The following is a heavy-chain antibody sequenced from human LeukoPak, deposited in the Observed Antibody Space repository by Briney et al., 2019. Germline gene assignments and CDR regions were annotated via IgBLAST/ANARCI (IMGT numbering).Heavy chain of an antibody. V-gene: IGHV4-39*01. Sequence: SETLSLTCTVSGGSISSSSYYWGWIRQPPGKGLEWIGSIYYSGSTYYNPSLKSRVTISVDTSKNQFSLKLSSVTAADTAVYYCARHGDYPHYYYYYMDVWGKATTVTVSS. CDR1: GGSISSSSYY. CDR3: ARHGDYPHYYYYYMDV. D-gene: IGHD4-17*01. CDR2: IYYSGST. J-gene: IGHJ6*03.